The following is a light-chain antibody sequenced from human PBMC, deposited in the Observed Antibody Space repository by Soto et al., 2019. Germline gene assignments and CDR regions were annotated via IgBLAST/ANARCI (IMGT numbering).Light chain of an antibody. J-gene: IGKJ1*01. CDR2: KAS. CDR1: QNIATW. V-gene: IGKV1-5*03. CDR3: QQYSSFTT. Sequence: DIQMTQTPSTLSASVGDRVTITCRASQNIATWLAWYQQKPGKAPKLLIYKASNLQSGVPSRFSGSGSGTEFTSSITGLQPDDFATYYCQQYSSFTTFGQGTKVDI.